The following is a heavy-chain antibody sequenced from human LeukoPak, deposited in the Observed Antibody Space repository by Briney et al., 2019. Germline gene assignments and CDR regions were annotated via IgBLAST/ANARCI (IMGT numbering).Heavy chain of an antibody. D-gene: IGHD2-8*01. CDR2: ISTYNGDT. V-gene: IGHV1-18*04. CDR3: ARESMTYAYASDI. Sequence: GASVKVSCKASGYTFTGYYMHWVRQAPGQGLEWMGWISTYNGDTNYAQKFQGRVTMTTDTSTSTAYMELRSLRSDDTAVYYCARESMTYAYASDIWGQGTVVTVSS. CDR1: GYTFTGYY. J-gene: IGHJ3*02.